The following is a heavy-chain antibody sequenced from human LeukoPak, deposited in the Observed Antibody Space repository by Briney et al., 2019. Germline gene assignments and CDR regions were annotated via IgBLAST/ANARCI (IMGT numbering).Heavy chain of an antibody. CDR1: GFTFSSYS. V-gene: IGHV4-34*01. D-gene: IGHD4-17*01. CDR3: ARGNDYGDVFDY. Sequence: PGGSLRLSCAASGFTFSSYSMNWVRQAPGKGLEWIGEINHSGSTNYNPSLKSRVTISVDTSKNQFSLKLSSVTAADTAVYYCARGNDYGDVFDYWGQGTLVTVSS. CDR2: INHSGST. J-gene: IGHJ4*02.